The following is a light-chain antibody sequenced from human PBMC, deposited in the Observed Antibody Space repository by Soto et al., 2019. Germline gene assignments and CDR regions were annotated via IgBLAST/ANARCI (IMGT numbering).Light chain of an antibody. CDR3: QKYDSAPWT. CDR1: QGISNH. Sequence: EIQMTQSPSSLSASVGDRVTITCRASQGISNHLAWYQQKPGKVPKLLIYGASTLQSGVPSRLSGSGSGTDFTLIINSLQPEDVATYYCQKYDSAPWTFGQGTKVEI. J-gene: IGKJ1*01. CDR2: GAS. V-gene: IGKV1-27*01.